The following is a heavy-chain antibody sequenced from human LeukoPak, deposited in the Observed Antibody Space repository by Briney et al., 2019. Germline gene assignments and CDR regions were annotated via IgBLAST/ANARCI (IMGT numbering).Heavy chain of an antibody. CDR1: GYTFTTYG. CDR2: ITAYNGNT. CDR3: ARGRGYSYGGGFDP. J-gene: IGHJ5*02. V-gene: IGHV1-18*01. Sequence: ASVKVSCKASGYTFTTYGISWVRQAPGQGLEWKGWITAYNGNTNYAQNFQGRVTMTTDTSTSTAYMELRSLRSDDTAVYFCARGRGYSYGGGFDPWGQGTLVTVSS. D-gene: IGHD5-18*01.